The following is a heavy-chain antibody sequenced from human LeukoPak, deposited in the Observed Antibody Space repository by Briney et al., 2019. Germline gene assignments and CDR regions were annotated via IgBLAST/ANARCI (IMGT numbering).Heavy chain of an antibody. CDR2: IWYDGSNK. CDR3: ASHSSSSGQQPNDY. V-gene: IGHV3-33*01. J-gene: IGHJ4*02. D-gene: IGHD6-6*01. Sequence: PXGSLRLSCAASGFTFSSYGMHWVRQARGKGLEWVAVIWYDGSNKYYADSVKGRCTISRDNSNNPLYLQMNSLRADHTAVYYCASHSSSSGQQPNDYWGQGTLVTVSS. CDR1: GFTFSSYG.